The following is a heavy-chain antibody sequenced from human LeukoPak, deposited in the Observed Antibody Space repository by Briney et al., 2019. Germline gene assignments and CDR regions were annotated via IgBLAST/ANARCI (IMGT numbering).Heavy chain of an antibody. V-gene: IGHV3-23*01. CDR3: AKEGPDLDIVLMVYATRGAFDI. CDR2: ISGSGGST. Sequence: GGSLRLSCAASGFTFSSYAVSWVRQAPGKGLEWVSTISGSGGSTYYADSVKGRFTISRDNSKNTLYLQMNSLRAEDTAVYYCAKEGPDLDIVLMVYATRGAFDIWGQGTMVTVSS. J-gene: IGHJ3*02. D-gene: IGHD2-8*01. CDR1: GFTFSSYA.